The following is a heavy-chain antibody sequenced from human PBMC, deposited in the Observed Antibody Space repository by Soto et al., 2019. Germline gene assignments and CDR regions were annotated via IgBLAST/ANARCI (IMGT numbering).Heavy chain of an antibody. CDR1: GYTFTSYY. J-gene: IGHJ5*01. CDR3: ARATISMTGLTGVPHWFDS. D-gene: IGHD3-9*01. Sequence: ASVKVSCKASGYTFTSYYMHWVRQAPGQGLEWMGIINPSGGSTSYAQKFQGRVTMSVDTSKKQFSLSLTSVTAADTAMYYCARATISMTGLTGVPHWFDSWGPGTLVTVPQ. CDR2: INPSGGST. V-gene: IGHV1-46*01.